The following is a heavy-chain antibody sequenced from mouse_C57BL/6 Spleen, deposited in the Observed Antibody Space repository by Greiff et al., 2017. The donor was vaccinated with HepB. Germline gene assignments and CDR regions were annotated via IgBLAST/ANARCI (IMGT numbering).Heavy chain of an antibody. CDR2: IDPSESET. CDR1: GYTFTSYW. D-gene: IGHD2-1*01. CDR3: AREGGYGNLFAY. V-gene: IGHV1-52*01. Sequence: VQLQQSGAELVRPGSSVKLSCKASGYTFTSYWMHWVKQRPIQGLEWIGNIDPSESETHYNQKFKDKATLTVDKSSSTAYMQLSSLTSEDSAVYYCAREGGYGNLFAYWGQGTLVTVSA. J-gene: IGHJ3*01.